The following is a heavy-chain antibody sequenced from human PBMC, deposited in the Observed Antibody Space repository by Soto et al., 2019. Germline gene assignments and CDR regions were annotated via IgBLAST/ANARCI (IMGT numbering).Heavy chain of an antibody. CDR3: AKGPGDSSGYYYDGYYFDY. CDR1: GFTFSSYA. CDR2: ISGSGGST. D-gene: IGHD3-22*01. J-gene: IGHJ4*02. V-gene: IGHV3-23*01. Sequence: GGSLRLSCAASGFTFSSYAMSWVRQAPGKGLEWVSAISGSGGSTYYADSVKGRFTISRDNSKNTLYLQMNSLRAEDTAVYYCAKGPGDSSGYYYDGYYFDYWGQGTLVTVSS.